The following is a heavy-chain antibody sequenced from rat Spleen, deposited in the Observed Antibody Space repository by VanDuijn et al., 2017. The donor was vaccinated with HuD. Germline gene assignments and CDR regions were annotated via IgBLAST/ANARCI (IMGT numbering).Heavy chain of an antibody. CDR1: GFTFSIYY. J-gene: IGHJ2*01. CDR2: IRTGGGDT. D-gene: IGHD4-3*01. Sequence: EVQLVESGGGLVQPGRSMKLSCAASGFTFSIYYMAWVRQAPTKGLEWVASIRTGGGDTYYRDSVRGRFTISRDDAKSTLYLQMDSLRSEDTATYYCTRRIRGADYWGQGVMVTVSS. V-gene: IGHV5-25*01. CDR3: TRRIRGADY.